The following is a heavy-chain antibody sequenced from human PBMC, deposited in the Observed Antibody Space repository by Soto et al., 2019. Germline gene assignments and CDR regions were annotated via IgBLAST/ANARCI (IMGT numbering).Heavy chain of an antibody. Sequence: SETLSLTCAIYGASLGGFHWTWLRQAPGKGLEWIGELIHGGSTNYNPSLKSRVSFSLDTSKNQFSLHLMSVTAADTAVYYCARSPLGYDYVRQTWREVGDSFDIWGRVSMVT. CDR3: ARSPLGYDYVRQTWREVGDSFDI. CDR1: GASLGGFH. V-gene: IGHV4-34*12. J-gene: IGHJ3*02. D-gene: IGHD3-16*01. CDR2: LIHGGST.